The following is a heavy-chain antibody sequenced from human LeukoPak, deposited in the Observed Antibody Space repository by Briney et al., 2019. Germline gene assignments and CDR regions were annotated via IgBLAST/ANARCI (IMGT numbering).Heavy chain of an antibody. Sequence: SETLSLTCIVSGVSINSGDYYWRWIRQPPGKGLEWIGYIYYSGNTYYNPSLKSRVLISRDTSKNQFSLKLNSVTAADTAVYYCASLITMVRGVSSSDYWGQGTLVTVSS. CDR3: ASLITMVRGVSSSDY. V-gene: IGHV4-30-4*01. D-gene: IGHD3-10*01. CDR2: IYYSGNT. CDR1: GVSINSGDYY. J-gene: IGHJ4*02.